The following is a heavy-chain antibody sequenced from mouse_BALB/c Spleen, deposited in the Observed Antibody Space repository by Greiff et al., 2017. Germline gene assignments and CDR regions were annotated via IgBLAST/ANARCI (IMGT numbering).Heavy chain of an antibody. CDR1: GFSLTGYG. CDR2: IWGDGST. J-gene: IGHJ3*01. D-gene: IGHD2-4*01. V-gene: IGHV2-6-7*01. CDR3: ARDGGDYDRSWFAY. Sequence: VKLMESGPGLVAPSQSLSITCTVSGFSLTGYGVNWVRQPPGKGLEWLGMIWGDGSTDYNSALKSRLSISKDNSKSQVVLNMNSLQTDDTARYYCARDGGDYDRSWFAYWGQGTLVTVSA.